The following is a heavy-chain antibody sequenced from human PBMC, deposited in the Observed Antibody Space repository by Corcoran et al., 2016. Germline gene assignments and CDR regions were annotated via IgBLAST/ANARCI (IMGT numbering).Heavy chain of an antibody. CDR2: IMTDDRST. D-gene: IGHD1-26*01. Sequence: EVQLVESGGGLVQPGGSLRLSCAASGFSFSTSYIHGVRQTPGKGLEWVSRIMTDDRSTSYADSVKGRVTISRDNAKNTVYLQMNSLRVEDTALYYCVRDSGTYAHDYWGQGALVTVSS. CDR3: VRDSGTYAHDY. CDR1: GFSFSTSY. J-gene: IGHJ4*02. V-gene: IGHV3-74*01.